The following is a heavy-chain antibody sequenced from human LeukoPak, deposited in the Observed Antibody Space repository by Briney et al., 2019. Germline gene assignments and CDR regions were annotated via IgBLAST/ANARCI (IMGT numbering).Heavy chain of an antibody. CDR1: GYSFTSYW. CDR2: IYPGDSDT. D-gene: IGHD3-9*01. Sequence: GESLKISCKGSGYSFTSYWIGWVRQMPGKGLEWMGIIYPGDSDTRYSPSFQGQVTISDDQSISTAYLQWSSLKASDTAMYYCARHPSWSYYDILTGYYQTNLDAFDIWGQGTMVTVSS. J-gene: IGHJ3*02. CDR3: ARHPSWSYYDILTGYYQTNLDAFDI. V-gene: IGHV5-51*01.